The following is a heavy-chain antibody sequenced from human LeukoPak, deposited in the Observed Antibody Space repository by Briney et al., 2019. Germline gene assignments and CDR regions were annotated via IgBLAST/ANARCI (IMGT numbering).Heavy chain of an antibody. V-gene: IGHV4-34*01. CDR1: GGSFSGYY. D-gene: IGHD3-10*01. CDR2: INHSGRT. Sequence: SETLSLTCAVYGGSFSGYYWRWIRQPPGKGVEGGGEINHSGRTNYNPSLKRRVTISVDTSKNQFSLKLSSVTAADTAVYYCARPLVRGVGGCPFDYWGQGTLVTVSS. CDR3: ARPLVRGVGGCPFDY. J-gene: IGHJ4*02.